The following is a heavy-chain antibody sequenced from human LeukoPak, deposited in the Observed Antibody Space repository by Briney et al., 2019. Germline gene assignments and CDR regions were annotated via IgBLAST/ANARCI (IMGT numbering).Heavy chain of an antibody. CDR3: AKSRRRWELRDFDY. J-gene: IGHJ4*02. D-gene: IGHD1-26*01. CDR1: GFTFDDYA. V-gene: IGHV3-9*01. CDR2: ISWNSGSI. Sequence: PPGGSLRLSCAASGFTFDDYAMHWVRQAPGKGLEWVSGISWNSGSIGYADSVKGRFTISRDNAKNSLYLQMNSLRAEDTALYYCAKSRRRWELRDFDYWGQGTLVTVSS.